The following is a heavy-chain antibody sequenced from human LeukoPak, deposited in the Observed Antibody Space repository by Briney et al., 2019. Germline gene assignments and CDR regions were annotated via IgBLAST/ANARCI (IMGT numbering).Heavy chain of an antibody. J-gene: IGHJ5*02. CDR1: GYTFTSYC. V-gene: IGHV1-46*01. D-gene: IGHD6-13*01. Sequence: ASVKVSCKASGYTFTSYCMHWVRQAPGQGLEWMAITNPSGGSTYYAHKFQGRVTMTRDTSKSTVYMELSSLRSEDTAVYYCAIGRAAAGTGGWCDPWGQGTLVTVS. CDR2: TNPSGGST. CDR3: AIGRAAAGTGGWCDP.